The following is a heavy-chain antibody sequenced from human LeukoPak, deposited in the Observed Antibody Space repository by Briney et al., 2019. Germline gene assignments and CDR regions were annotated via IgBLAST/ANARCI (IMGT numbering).Heavy chain of an antibody. V-gene: IGHV4-38-2*01. CDR3: ARGITMVRESMGYFDY. CDR1: GYSISSGYY. D-gene: IGHD3-10*01. J-gene: IGHJ4*02. CDR2: IYHSGST. Sequence: SETLSLTCAVSGYSISSGYYWGWIRQPPGKGLEWIGSIYHSGSTYYNPSLKSRVTISLDTSKNQCSLNLSSVTAADTAVYYCARGITMVRESMGYFDYWGQGTLVTVSS.